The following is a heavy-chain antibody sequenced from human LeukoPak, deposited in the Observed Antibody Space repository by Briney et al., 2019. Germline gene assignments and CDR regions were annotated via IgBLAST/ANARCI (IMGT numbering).Heavy chain of an antibody. D-gene: IGHD4-17*01. Sequence: GGSLRLSCAASGFTFVSHGMHWVRQAPGKGLEWVAVTSYDGSDKNYADSVKGRFTISRDNSKNTLYLQMNSLRVEDTAVYYCATRSPTVTLDCWGQGTWSPSPQ. V-gene: IGHV3-30*03. CDR1: GFTFVSHG. CDR3: ATRSPTVTLDC. CDR2: TSYDGSDK. J-gene: IGHJ4*02.